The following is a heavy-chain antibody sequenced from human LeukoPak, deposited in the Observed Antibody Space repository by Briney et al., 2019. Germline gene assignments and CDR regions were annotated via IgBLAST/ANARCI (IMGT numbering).Heavy chain of an antibody. J-gene: IGHJ4*02. CDR1: GGSISSYY. CDR3: AGFIAAAGIAGVFDY. V-gene: IGHV4-59*08. D-gene: IGHD6-13*01. CDR2: IYYSGST. Sequence: SETLSLTCTVSGGSISSYYWSWIRQPPGKGLEWIGYIYYSGSTNYNPSLKSRVTISVDTSKNQFSLKLSSVTAADTAVYYCAGFIAAAGIAGVFDYWGQGTLVTVSS.